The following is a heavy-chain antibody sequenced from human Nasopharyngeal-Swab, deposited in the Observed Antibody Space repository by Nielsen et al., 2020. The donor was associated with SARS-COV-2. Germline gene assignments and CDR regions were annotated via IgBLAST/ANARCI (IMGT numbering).Heavy chain of an antibody. J-gene: IGHJ6*03. D-gene: IGHD4-23*01. Sequence: WIRQPPGKGLEWVANIKQDGSEKYYVDSVKGRFTVSRDNARNSLYLQMSSLRAEDTAVYYCATEKQEMSLRWMGYNYYMDVWGKGTTVTVSS. V-gene: IGHV3-7*03. CDR2: IKQDGSEK. CDR3: ATEKQEMSLRWMGYNYYMDV.